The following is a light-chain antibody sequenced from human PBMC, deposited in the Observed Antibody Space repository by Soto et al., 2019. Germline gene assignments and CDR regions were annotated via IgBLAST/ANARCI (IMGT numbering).Light chain of an antibody. CDR1: QSVSSY. Sequence: EIVLTQSPATLSLSPGERATLSCRASQSVSSYLAWYQQKPGQAPRLLIYDASNRATGIPARFSGSGSGTVFTLTISSLEPEDFAVYYCQQRSNWPPGFGGGTKVEI. CDR3: QQRSNWPPG. J-gene: IGKJ4*01. CDR2: DAS. V-gene: IGKV3-11*01.